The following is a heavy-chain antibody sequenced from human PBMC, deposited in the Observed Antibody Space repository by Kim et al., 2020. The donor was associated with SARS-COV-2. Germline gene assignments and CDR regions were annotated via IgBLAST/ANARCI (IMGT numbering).Heavy chain of an antibody. J-gene: IGHJ4*02. CDR3: ARGHYYGSGSYYRYFDY. CDR2: INHSGST. D-gene: IGHD3-10*01. V-gene: IGHV4-34*01. CDR1: GGSFSGYY. Sequence: SETLSLTCAVYGGSFSGYYWSWIRQPPGKGLEWIGEINHSGSTNYNPSLKSRVTISVDTSKNQFSLKLSSVTAADTAVYYCARGHYYGSGSYYRYFDYWGQGTLVTVSS.